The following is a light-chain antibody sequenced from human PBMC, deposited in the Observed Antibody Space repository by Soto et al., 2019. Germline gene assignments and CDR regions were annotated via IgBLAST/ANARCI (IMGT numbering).Light chain of an antibody. Sequence: QSALTQPASVSGSPGQSITISCTGTSSDVGGYNYVSWYQQHPGEAPKLMIYDVSNRPSGVSYRFSGSKSGNTASLTISGLQAEDEADYYCSSYTSSSIVVFGGGTKLTVL. CDR2: DVS. CDR1: SSDVGGYNY. J-gene: IGLJ2*01. V-gene: IGLV2-14*01. CDR3: SSYTSSSIVV.